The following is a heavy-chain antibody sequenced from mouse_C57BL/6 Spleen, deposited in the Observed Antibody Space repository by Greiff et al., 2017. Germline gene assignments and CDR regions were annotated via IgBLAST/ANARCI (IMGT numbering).Heavy chain of an antibody. Sequence: QVQLKQPGAELVRPGSSVKLSCKASGYTFTSYWMDWVKQRPGQGLEWIGNIYPSDSETHYNQKFKDKATLTVDKSSSTAYMQLSSLTSEDSAVYYCARQTAQATYYYAMDYWGQGTSVTVSS. CDR1: GYTFTSYW. V-gene: IGHV1-61*01. CDR2: IYPSDSET. D-gene: IGHD3-2*02. J-gene: IGHJ4*01. CDR3: ARQTAQATYYYAMDY.